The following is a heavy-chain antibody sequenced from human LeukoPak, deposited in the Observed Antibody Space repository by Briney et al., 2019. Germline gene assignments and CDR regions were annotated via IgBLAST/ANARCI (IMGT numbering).Heavy chain of an antibody. J-gene: IGHJ3*02. D-gene: IGHD3-22*01. CDR3: ARAWDYYDSSDINAFDI. CDR2: IKEDGSEK. V-gene: IGHV3-7*03. CDR1: AFTFSSYW. Sequence: PAGGSLRLSCAASAFTFSSYWMSWVRQAPGKGLEGVANIKEDGSEKYYVDSLKGRFTISRDNAKNSLYLQMNSLRAEDTALYYCARAWDYYDSSDINAFDIWGQGTMVTVSS.